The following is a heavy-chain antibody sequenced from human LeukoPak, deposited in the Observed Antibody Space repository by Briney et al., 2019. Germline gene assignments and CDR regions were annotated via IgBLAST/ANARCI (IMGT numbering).Heavy chain of an antibody. CDR1: GFTFNNYA. J-gene: IGHJ3*02. CDR3: AKDPNGDYIGTFDI. Sequence: GGSLRLSCAASGFTFNNYAMSWVRQAPGKGLEWVSAISGSGADTYYADSVKGRFTISRDNSKNTLYLQMNRLRAEDTAVYYCAKDPNGDYIGTFDIWGQGTMVTVSS. D-gene: IGHD4-17*01. V-gene: IGHV3-23*01. CDR2: ISGSGADT.